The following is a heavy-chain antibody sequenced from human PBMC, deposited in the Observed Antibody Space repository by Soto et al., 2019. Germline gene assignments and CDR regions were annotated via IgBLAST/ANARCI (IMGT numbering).Heavy chain of an antibody. V-gene: IGHV1-8*01. CDR1: GYTFTSYD. J-gene: IGHJ4*02. Sequence: GASVKVSCKASGYTFTSYDINWVRQATGQGLEWMGWMNPNSGNTGYAQKFQGRVTMTRNTSISTAYMELSSLRSEDTAVYYCARVPRGCSSSWYDYWGQGTLVTVSS. CDR3: ARVPRGCSSSWYDY. D-gene: IGHD6-13*01. CDR2: MNPNSGNT.